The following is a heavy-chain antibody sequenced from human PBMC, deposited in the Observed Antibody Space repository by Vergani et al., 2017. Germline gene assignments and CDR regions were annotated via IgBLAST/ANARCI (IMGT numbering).Heavy chain of an antibody. CDR2: INPKTGDT. Sequence: QVQLVQSGAEVKKPGASVKVSCKASGYTFTGYYMHWVRQAPGQGLEWMGWINPKTGDTDYLQKFEDRVTMSRDASTRTVYLKLTRLTSDDTAVYYCAHSWNFGRRDWFDSWGQGTRVTVSS. V-gene: IGHV1-2*02. D-gene: IGHD1-26*01. CDR1: GYTFTGYY. CDR3: AHSWNFGRRDWFDS. J-gene: IGHJ5*01.